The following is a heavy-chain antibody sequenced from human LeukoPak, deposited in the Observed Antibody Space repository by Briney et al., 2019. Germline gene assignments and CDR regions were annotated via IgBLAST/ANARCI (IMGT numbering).Heavy chain of an antibody. CDR1: GFTFSSYW. D-gene: IGHD5-12*01. CDR3: ARDRDNRVAYRGLDY. J-gene: IGHJ4*02. CDR2: IKQDGSEK. V-gene: IGHV3-7*01. Sequence: PGGSLRLSCAASGFTFSSYWMSWVRQAPGKGLEWVANIKQDGSEKYYVDSVKGRFTISRDKAKNSLYLQMNSLRAEDTAVYYCARDRDNRVAYRGLDYWGQGTLVTVSS.